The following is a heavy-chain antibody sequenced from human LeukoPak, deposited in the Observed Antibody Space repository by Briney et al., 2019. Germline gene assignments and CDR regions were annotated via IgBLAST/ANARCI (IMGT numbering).Heavy chain of an antibody. CDR3: AELGITMIGGV. D-gene: IGHD3-10*02. CDR2: ISSNGSTI. CDR1: GFTFSSYE. V-gene: IGHV3-48*03. J-gene: IGHJ6*04. Sequence: GGSLRLSCAASGFTFSSYEMNWVGQAPGKGLEGVSYISSNGSTIYYADSVKGGFTISRDNAKNSLYMQMNSLRAEDTAVYYCAELGITMIGGVWGKGTTVTISS.